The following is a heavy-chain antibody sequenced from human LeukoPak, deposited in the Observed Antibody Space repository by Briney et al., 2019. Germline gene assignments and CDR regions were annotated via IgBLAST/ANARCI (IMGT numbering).Heavy chain of an antibody. V-gene: IGHV3-7*01. CDR3: ARDAHYYDSSGYFRAPFDY. CDR1: GFTFSSYW. D-gene: IGHD3-22*01. J-gene: IGHJ4*02. CDR2: IKQDGSEK. Sequence: GGSLRLSCAASGFTFSSYWMSWVRQAPGKGLEWVANIKQDGSEKYYVDSVKGRFTISRDNGKDSLFMQMNSLRAEDTAVYYCARDAHYYDSSGYFRAPFDYWGQGTLVTVSS.